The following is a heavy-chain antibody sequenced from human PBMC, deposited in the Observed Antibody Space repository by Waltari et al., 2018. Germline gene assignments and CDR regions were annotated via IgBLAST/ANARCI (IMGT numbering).Heavy chain of an antibody. D-gene: IGHD3-22*01. CDR1: GGTFRSFV. V-gene: IGHV1-69*12. Sequence: QVQLVQSGAQVKKPGSSVKVSCADSGGTFRSFVLSWVRPAPGQGLEGMGGVIPIFGTPNYAQKFQGRVTIIADESTSTAYMELSSLRSEDTAVYYCARSYYYDRVGDYPSLGAFDYWGQGTLVTVSS. J-gene: IGHJ4*02. CDR2: VIPIFGTP. CDR3: ARSYYYDRVGDYPSLGAFDY.